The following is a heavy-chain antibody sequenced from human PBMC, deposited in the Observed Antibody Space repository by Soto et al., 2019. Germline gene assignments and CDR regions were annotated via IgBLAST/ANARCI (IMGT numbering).Heavy chain of an antibody. CDR2: ISGRGRTI. Sequence: QVQLVESGGGLVKPGGSLRLSCAASGIVFSDYMSWVRQAPGKGLEWLSYISGRGRTIYSADSVKGRLTISRDNATNSLYLQMNNVRTEDTAVYYCARLPFPWGWFDPWGQGTLVTVSS. CDR1: GIVFSDY. J-gene: IGHJ5*02. V-gene: IGHV3-11*01. D-gene: IGHD3-16*01. CDR3: ARLPFPWGWFDP.